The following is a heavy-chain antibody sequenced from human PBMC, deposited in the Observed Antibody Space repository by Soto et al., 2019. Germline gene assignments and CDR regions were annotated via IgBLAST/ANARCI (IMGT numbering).Heavy chain of an antibody. CDR1: GFTFSSYW. CDR2: INSDGSHK. D-gene: IGHD3-10*01. CDR3: KVRGVIGPENWFDP. J-gene: IGHJ5*02. V-gene: IGHV3-74*03. Sequence: GGSLRLSCAASGFTFSSYWMHWVRQAPGKGLVWVSHINSDGSHKTYADSVKGRFTISRDNAKNTLYLQMNSLRAEDTAVYYCKVRGVIGPENWFDPWGQGTLVTVSS.